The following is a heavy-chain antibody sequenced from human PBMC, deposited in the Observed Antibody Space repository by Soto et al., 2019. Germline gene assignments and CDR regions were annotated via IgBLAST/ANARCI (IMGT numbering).Heavy chain of an antibody. V-gene: IGHV3-23*01. CDR2: MSGSGDIT. Sequence: GGSLRLSCAASGFTSSNYPMSLVRQAPGKGLEWVSTMSGSGDITYYADSVRGRFTISRDNSGNTLYLQMNSVRAEDTAVYYCAKALRYFDWLFRPWNSMDVWRQGT. J-gene: IGHJ6*01. CDR3: AKALRYFDWLFRPWNSMDV. CDR1: GFTSSNYP. D-gene: IGHD3-9*01.